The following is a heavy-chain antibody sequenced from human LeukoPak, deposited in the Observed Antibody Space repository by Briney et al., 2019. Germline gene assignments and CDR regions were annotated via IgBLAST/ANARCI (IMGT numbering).Heavy chain of an antibody. CDR1: GYTFTGYY. D-gene: IGHD1-26*01. CDR3: ARDSSSGSYYSDY. V-gene: IGHV1-2*02. Sequence: ASVTVSCTASGYTFTGYYMHWVRQAPGQGLEWLGWINPNSGGTNYAQKFQGRVTMTRDTSISTAYMELSRLRSDDTAVYYCARDSSSGSYYSDYWGQGTLVTVSS. J-gene: IGHJ4*02. CDR2: INPNSGGT.